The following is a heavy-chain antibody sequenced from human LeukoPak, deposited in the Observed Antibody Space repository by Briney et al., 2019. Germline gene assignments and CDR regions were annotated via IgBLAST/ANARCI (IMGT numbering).Heavy chain of an antibody. CDR1: GYTFTSYG. Sequence: ASVKVSCKASGYTFTSYGISWVRQAPGQGLEWMGWISAYNGNTNYAQKLQGRVTMTTDTSTSTAYMEPRSLRSDDTAVYYCARDGPLRYFDWLFSPQPEYYFDYWGQGTLVTVSS. CDR3: ARDGPLRYFDWLFSPQPEYYFDY. J-gene: IGHJ4*02. V-gene: IGHV1-18*01. D-gene: IGHD3-9*01. CDR2: ISAYNGNT.